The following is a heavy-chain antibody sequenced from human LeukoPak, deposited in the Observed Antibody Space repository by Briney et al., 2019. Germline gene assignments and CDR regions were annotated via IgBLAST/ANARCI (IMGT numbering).Heavy chain of an antibody. D-gene: IGHD2-2*01. CDR1: GFTFSSYA. CDR3: ARGKPARSPPLGY. J-gene: IGHJ4*02. CDR2: ISSSSSYI. V-gene: IGHV3-21*01. Sequence: GGSLRLSCAASGFTFSSYAMHWVRQAPGKGLEWVSSISSSSSYIYYADSVKGRFTISRDNAKNSLYLQMNSLRAEDTAVYYCARGKPARSPPLGYWGQGTLVTVSS.